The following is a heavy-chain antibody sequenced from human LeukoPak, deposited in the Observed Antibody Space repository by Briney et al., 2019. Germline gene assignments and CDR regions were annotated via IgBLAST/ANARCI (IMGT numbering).Heavy chain of an antibody. CDR2: IYNSGSI. Sequence: KPSETLSLTCTVSGGSISSYYWSWIRQPPGKGLEWIGYIYNSGSIKYNPSLKSRVTISVNTSKNQFSPNLSSVTAADTAVYYCARDVGSEFDYWGQGTLVTVSS. J-gene: IGHJ4*02. D-gene: IGHD3-10*01. CDR1: GGSISSYY. V-gene: IGHV4-59*01. CDR3: ARDVGSEFDY.